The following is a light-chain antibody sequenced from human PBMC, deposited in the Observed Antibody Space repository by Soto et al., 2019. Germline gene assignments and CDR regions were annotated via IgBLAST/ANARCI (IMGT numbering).Light chain of an antibody. CDR2: GAS. CDR1: QSVSSSY. V-gene: IGKV3-20*01. Sequence: EIVLTQSPGTLSLSPGERATLSCRASQSVSSSYLAWYQQKPGQAPRLLIYGASSRATGIPDRFSGSGSGTDLPLTISKLEPEDFAVNYCQQYGSSPYTFGQGTKLEIK. J-gene: IGKJ2*01. CDR3: QQYGSSPYT.